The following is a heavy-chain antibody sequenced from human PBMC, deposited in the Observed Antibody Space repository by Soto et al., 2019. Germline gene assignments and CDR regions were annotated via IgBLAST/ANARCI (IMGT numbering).Heavy chain of an antibody. J-gene: IGHJ6*02. CDR3: ASWLPGPDLGNYYYGMDV. D-gene: IGHD3-10*01. CDR2: IMPIFRAP. Sequence: QVQLVQSGAEVKKPGSSVKVSCKASGGAFSDYAFSWVRQAPGQGLEWLGGIMPIFRAPDYAQKFQGRGTITADEFARTAYMEMNSLRSEDTAVYYGASWLPGPDLGNYYYGMDVWGQGTTVTVS. CDR1: GGAFSDYA. V-gene: IGHV1-69*12.